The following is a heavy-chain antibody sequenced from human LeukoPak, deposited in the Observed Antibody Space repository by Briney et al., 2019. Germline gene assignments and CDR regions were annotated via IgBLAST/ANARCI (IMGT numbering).Heavy chain of an antibody. CDR1: GYIFTHYW. CDR2: IYPADSDT. V-gene: IGHV5-51*01. CDR3: ARQSRDGSKTRGYYFDY. Sequence: GESLKISCKGSGYIFTHYWIGWVRQMPEKGLESMGIIYPADSDTTYSPSFQGQVTISADKSISTVYLQWSSLKASDTAMYYCARQSRDGSKTRGYYFDYWGQGTLVTVSS. D-gene: IGHD3-10*01. J-gene: IGHJ4*02.